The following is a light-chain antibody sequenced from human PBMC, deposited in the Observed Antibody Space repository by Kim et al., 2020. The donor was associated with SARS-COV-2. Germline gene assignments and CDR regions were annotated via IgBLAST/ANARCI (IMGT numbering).Light chain of an antibody. CDR2: ASS. CDR3: QQDHNLPWP. V-gene: IGKV3D-7*01. J-gene: IGKJ1*01. CDR1: QSVSTSY. Sequence: PGQRATLSCRASQSVSTSYLSWYQPKPGQAPRLLIYASSTRSTAIPARFSGSGSGTAFTLTITILQPEDFAVYYCQQDHNLPWPFGQGSKV.